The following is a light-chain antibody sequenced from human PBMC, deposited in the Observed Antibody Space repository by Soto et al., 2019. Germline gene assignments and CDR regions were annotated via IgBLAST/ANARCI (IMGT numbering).Light chain of an antibody. CDR1: QSVSSNY. CDR3: QQYGSSPYT. V-gene: IGKV3-20*01. Sequence: PGERATLSCRASQSVSSNYLAWYQQKPGQAPRLLIYGASSRATGIPDRFSGSGSGTDFTLTISRLEPEDFAVYYCQQYGSSPYTFGQGTKLEMK. J-gene: IGKJ2*01. CDR2: GAS.